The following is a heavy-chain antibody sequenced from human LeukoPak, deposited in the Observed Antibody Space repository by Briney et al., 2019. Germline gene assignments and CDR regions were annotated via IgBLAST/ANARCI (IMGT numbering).Heavy chain of an antibody. D-gene: IGHD2-2*01. Sequence: ASVKVSCKASGYTFTSYYMHWVRQAPGQGLEWMGIINPSGGSTSYAQKFQGRVTMTRDTSTSTVYMELSSLRSEDTAVYYCARDGPRPLSIVVVPAATFVDYWGQGTLVTVSS. CDR1: GYTFTSYY. V-gene: IGHV1-46*01. J-gene: IGHJ4*02. CDR3: ARDGPRPLSIVVVPAATFVDY. CDR2: INPSGGST.